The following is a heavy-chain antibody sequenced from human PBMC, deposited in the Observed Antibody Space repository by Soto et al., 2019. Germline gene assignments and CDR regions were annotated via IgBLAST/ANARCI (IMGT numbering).Heavy chain of an antibody. J-gene: IGHJ3*01. CDR3: AIRLTLATTTGDAFDL. CDR1: SGSIINYY. D-gene: IGHD1-26*01. V-gene: IGHV4-59*01. Sequence: QVQLQESGPGLVKPSETLSLTCTVSSGSIINYYWSWIRQPPGKGLERIGFIYYRGSTNCNSFLKSCVTMSVDMSRLQLSLKLNSATAGDPAVFYCAIRLTLATTTGDAFDLWGQRTMVTVSS. CDR2: IYYRGST.